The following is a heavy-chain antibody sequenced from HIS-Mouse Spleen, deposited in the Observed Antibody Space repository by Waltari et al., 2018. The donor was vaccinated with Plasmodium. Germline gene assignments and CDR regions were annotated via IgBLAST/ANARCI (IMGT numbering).Heavy chain of an antibody. CDR1: GGTFSSYA. Sequence: QVQLVQSGAEVKKPGSSVKVSCKASGGTFSSYAISWVRQAPGQGLEWMGRIIPILGIANYAQKFQGRVTITADKSTSTAYMELSSLRSEDTAVYYCARDDYSNSYYFDYWGQGTLVTVSS. CDR3: ARDDYSNSYYFDY. J-gene: IGHJ4*02. D-gene: IGHD4-4*01. V-gene: IGHV1-69*04. CDR2: IIPILGIA.